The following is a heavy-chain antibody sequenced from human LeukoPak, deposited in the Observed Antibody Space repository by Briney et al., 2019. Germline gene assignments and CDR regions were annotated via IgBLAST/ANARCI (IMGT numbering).Heavy chain of an antibody. CDR3: ARNFSPDFDY. V-gene: IGHV6-1*01. CDR1: GDSVSSSTSA. CDR2: TYFRSKWIH. J-gene: IGHJ4*02. Sequence: SQTLPLTCAISGDSVSSSTSAWSCMRQSPSRALEWLVRTYFRSKWIHDYALSVRGRITIHPDTSKNQVSLQLNSMTPEDTAIYYCARNFSPDFDYWGQGTLVTVSS. D-gene: IGHD1-14*01.